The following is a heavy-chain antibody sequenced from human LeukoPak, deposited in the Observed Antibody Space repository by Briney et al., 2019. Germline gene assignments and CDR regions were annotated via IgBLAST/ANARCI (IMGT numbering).Heavy chain of an antibody. V-gene: IGHV3-11*01. J-gene: IGHJ4*02. CDR2: ISNKGSSSTT. CDR1: GFIFSDYY. D-gene: IGHD6-13*01. CDR3: AKDILAAGLFFDY. Sequence: GGSLRLSCAASGFIFSDYYMGWARQAPGKGLGWVSYISNKGSSSTTYYADSVKGRFTISRDDAQNSLYLQMNSLRADDTAVYYCAKDILAAGLFFDYWGQGILVTVSS.